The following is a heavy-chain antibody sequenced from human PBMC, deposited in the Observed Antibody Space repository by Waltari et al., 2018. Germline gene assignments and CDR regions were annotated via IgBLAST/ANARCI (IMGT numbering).Heavy chain of an antibody. CDR2: ITWDGSFT. Sequence: EVQLVESGGAVVQPGGSLRFSCAASGFTFDDYAMHWVRQSPGEGLELVSFITWDGSFTYFADSVKGRFTISRDNTNNSLYLQMTSLRPEDTAFYYCAKSFDMSGYYFFDYWGQGTLVTVSS. D-gene: IGHD3-22*01. V-gene: IGHV3-43D*03. J-gene: IGHJ4*02. CDR1: GFTFDDYA. CDR3: AKSFDMSGYYFFDY.